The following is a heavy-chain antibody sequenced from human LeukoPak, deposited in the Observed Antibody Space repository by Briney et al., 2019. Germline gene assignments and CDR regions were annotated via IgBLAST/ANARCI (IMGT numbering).Heavy chain of an antibody. V-gene: IGHV4-34*01. J-gene: IGHJ4*02. Sequence: SETLSLTCAVYGGSFSGYYWSWIRQAPGKGLEWIGEINDSGRTNYNPSLKSRVTMSVDTSKNQFSLNLRSVTAADTAVYYCATRSSSTSREVDYWGQGTLVTVSS. CDR2: INDSGRT. D-gene: IGHD2-2*01. CDR3: ATRSSSTSREVDY. CDR1: GGSFSGYY.